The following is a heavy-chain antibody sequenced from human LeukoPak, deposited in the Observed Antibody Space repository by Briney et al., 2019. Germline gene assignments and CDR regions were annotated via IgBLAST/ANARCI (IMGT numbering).Heavy chain of an antibody. Sequence: TSSETLSLTCTVSGYSISSGYYWGWIRQPPGKGLEWIGSIYHSGSTNYNPSLKSRVTISVDTSKNQFSLKLSSVTAADTAVYYCARGSSWYLRDFDYWGQGTLVTVSS. V-gene: IGHV4-38-2*02. CDR1: GYSISSGYY. J-gene: IGHJ4*02. CDR3: ARGSSWYLRDFDY. D-gene: IGHD6-13*01. CDR2: IYHSGST.